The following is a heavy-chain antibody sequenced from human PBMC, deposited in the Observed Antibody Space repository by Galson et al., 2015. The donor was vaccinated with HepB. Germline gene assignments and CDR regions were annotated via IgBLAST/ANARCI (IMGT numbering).Heavy chain of an antibody. CDR2: INPKSGGT. CDR1: GYTFTGYY. J-gene: IGHJ4*02. D-gene: IGHD2/OR15-2a*01. V-gene: IGHV1-2*02. CDR3: ARVLRGNYFTFDY. Sequence: SVKVSCKASGYTFTGYYMHWVRQAPGQGLEWMGWINPKSGGTNYAQKFQGRVTMTRDTSITTAYMELNRLKSDDTAVYYCARVLRGNYFTFDYWGQGTLVTVSS.